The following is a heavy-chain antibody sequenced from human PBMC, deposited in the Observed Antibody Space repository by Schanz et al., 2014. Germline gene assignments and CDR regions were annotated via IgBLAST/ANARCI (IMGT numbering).Heavy chain of an antibody. Sequence: EVQLVQSGGGLVQPGGSLRLSCAASGFTFSSHWMHWVRQDPGKGLVRDARINSVGSNTDYADSVTGRFTISRDNAKNTLYLQMNTLRAEDTAVYYCARKMKLGVYGGKGHDSLDIWGQGTMVTVSS. J-gene: IGHJ3*02. CDR3: ARKMKLGVYGGKGHDSLDI. CDR2: INSVGSNT. D-gene: IGHD4-17*01. CDR1: GFTFSSHW. V-gene: IGHV3-74*01.